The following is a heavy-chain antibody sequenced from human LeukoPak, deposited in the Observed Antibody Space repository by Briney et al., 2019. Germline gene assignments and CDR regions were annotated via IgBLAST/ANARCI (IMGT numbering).Heavy chain of an antibody. CDR2: IYHSGST. Sequence: SGTLSLTCAVSGGSISSSNWWSWVRQPPGKGLEWIGEIYHSGSTNYNPSLKSRVTISVDRSKNQFSLKLSSVTAADTAVYYCARGIMAVAGTPFDYWGQGTLVTVSS. CDR3: ARGIMAVAGTPFDY. J-gene: IGHJ4*02. V-gene: IGHV4-4*02. D-gene: IGHD6-19*01. CDR1: GGSISSSNW.